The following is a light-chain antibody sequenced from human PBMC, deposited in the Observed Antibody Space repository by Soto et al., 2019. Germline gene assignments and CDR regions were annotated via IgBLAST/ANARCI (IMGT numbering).Light chain of an antibody. V-gene: IGKV3-20*01. CDR3: QQYGSSPRT. CDR1: QSVSSSC. J-gene: IGKJ1*01. Sequence: EIVLTQSPGTLSLSPGERATLSCRASQSVSSSCLAWYQQKPGQAPRLLIYGASNRATGIPDRFSGSGSGTDFTLTISRLEPEDFAVYYCQQYGSSPRTFGQGTKVEIK. CDR2: GAS.